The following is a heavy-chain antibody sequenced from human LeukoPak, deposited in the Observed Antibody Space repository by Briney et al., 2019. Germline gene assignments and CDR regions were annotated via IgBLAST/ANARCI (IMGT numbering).Heavy chain of an antibody. CDR3: ARDYRASGSYWSSANYRIDF. J-gene: IGHJ4*02. CDR2: ITNSGSTQ. D-gene: IGHD3-10*01. V-gene: IGHV3-11*01. CDR1: GFTFPDYY. Sequence: PGGSLRLSCAASGFTFPDYYMTWIRQAPGKGLECISYITNSGSTQHYADSVKGRFTISRDNAKNSLYLQMNSLRAEDTAVYYCARDYRASGSYWSSANYRIDFWGQGTLVTVSS.